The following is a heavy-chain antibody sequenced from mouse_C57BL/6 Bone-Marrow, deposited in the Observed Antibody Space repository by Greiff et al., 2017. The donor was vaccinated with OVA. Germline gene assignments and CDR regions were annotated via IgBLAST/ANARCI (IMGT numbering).Heavy chain of an antibody. V-gene: IGHV1-43*01. CDR3: ARLAPPRYFDV. CDR2: INPSTGGT. D-gene: IGHD6-1*01. J-gene: IGHJ1*03. Sequence: VQLKQSGPELVKPGASVKLSCKASGYSFTGYYMHWVKQSSEKSLEWIGEINPSTGGTSYNQKFKGKATLTVDKSSSTAYMQLKSLTSEDSAVYYGARLAPPRYFDVWGTGTTVTVSS. CDR1: GYSFTGYY.